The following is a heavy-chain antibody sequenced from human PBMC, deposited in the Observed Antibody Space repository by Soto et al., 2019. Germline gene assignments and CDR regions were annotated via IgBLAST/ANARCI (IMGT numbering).Heavy chain of an antibody. CDR2: IYYSGST. CDR1: GGSLSSGGYF. V-gene: IGHV4-31*03. CDR3: ASSGGNWCDP. Sequence: QVQLQESGPGLVKPSQTLSLPCPVSGGSLSSGGYFWLWLRQHPGKGLEWIGYIYYSGSTYYNPPLKRRVTIAADTSKNRCRLERSSVTAAATVVYGGASSGGNWCDPWGQGTLVTLSS. D-gene: IGHD2-15*01. J-gene: IGHJ5*02.